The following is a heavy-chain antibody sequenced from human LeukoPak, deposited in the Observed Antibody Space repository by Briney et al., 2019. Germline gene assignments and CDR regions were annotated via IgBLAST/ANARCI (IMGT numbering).Heavy chain of an antibody. V-gene: IGHV3-30*02. Sequence: TGGSLRLSCAASGFTVASTRRMSWVRQAPGKGLEWVAYIQYDGSNQQYADSVKGRFSISRDRSKNIPYLQMNSLRAEDTAVYYCAKDRCSNGIGCLYYYMDVWGKGTTVTISS. CDR2: IQYDGSNQ. D-gene: IGHD2-8*01. CDR1: GFTVASTR. J-gene: IGHJ6*03. CDR3: AKDRCSNGIGCLYYYMDV.